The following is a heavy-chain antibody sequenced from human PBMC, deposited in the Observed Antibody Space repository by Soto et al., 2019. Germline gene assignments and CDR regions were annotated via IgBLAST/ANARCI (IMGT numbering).Heavy chain of an antibody. J-gene: IGHJ6*02. Sequence: PSETLSLTCTVSGASISSSNYYWGWIRQPPGRGLEWIGTMYYSGRTYYNPSLKSRVTTSVDTSKNQFSLKLSAVTATDTAAYYCARESDYSRGNGYYGLDVWGQGTTVTSP. D-gene: IGHD4-17*01. CDR2: MYYSGRT. V-gene: IGHV4-39*02. CDR3: ARESDYSRGNGYYGLDV. CDR1: GASISSSNYY.